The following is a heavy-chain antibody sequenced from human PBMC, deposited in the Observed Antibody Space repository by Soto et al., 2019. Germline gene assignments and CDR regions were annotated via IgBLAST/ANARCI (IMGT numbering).Heavy chain of an antibody. V-gene: IGHV4-34*01. D-gene: IGHD5-18*01. CDR3: ARDPGYSYGNT. CDR1: GGSFSDYY. J-gene: IGHJ5*02. Sequence: SETLSLTCAVHGGSFSDYYWSWIRQPPGKGLEWIGEINYSGRTNYNPSLKSRVTISVDTSKNQFSLKLSSMTAADTAVYYCARDPGYSYGNTWGQGTLVTVSS. CDR2: INYSGRT.